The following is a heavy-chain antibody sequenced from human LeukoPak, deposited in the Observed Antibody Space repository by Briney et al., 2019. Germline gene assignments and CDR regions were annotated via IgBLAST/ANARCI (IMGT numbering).Heavy chain of an antibody. V-gene: IGHV1-69*13. J-gene: IGHJ5*02. D-gene: IGHD6-6*01. CDR2: FDPEDGET. CDR1: GGTFSSYA. Sequence: SVKVSCKASGGTFSSYAISWVRQAPGKGLEWMGGFDPEDGETIYAQKFQGRVTITADESTSTVYMDLSSLRSEDTAVHYCAIEGTIAPRAWGQGTLVTVSS. CDR3: AIEGTIAPRA.